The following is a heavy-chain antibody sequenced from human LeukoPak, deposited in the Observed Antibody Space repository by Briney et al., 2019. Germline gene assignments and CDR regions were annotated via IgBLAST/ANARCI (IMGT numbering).Heavy chain of an antibody. D-gene: IGHD3-10*01. CDR1: GVSISSSYYY. Sequence: SETLSLTCIVSGVSISSSYYYWGWIRQPPGKGLEWIGSIYYSGSTYYNPSLKSRVTISVDTSKNQFSLKLSSVTAADTGAYYRARHGMTYYYGSGSYDNWFDPWGQGTLVTVSS. CDR2: IYYSGST. CDR3: ARHGMTYYYGSGSYDNWFDP. J-gene: IGHJ5*02. V-gene: IGHV4-39*01.